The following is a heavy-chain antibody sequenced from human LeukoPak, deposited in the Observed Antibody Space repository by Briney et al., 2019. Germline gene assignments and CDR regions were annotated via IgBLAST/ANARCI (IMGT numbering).Heavy chain of an antibody. D-gene: IGHD6-13*01. V-gene: IGHV3-7*01. CDR1: GFTFSSYW. J-gene: IGHJ4*02. Sequence: GGSLRLSCAASGFTFSSYWMSWVRQAPGKGLEWVANIKEDGSEKYYVDSVRGRFTLSRDNAKNSLYLQMNSRRAEDTAVYYCARRFIAAAFFDHWGQGTLVAVSS. CDR3: ARRFIAAAFFDH. CDR2: IKEDGSEK.